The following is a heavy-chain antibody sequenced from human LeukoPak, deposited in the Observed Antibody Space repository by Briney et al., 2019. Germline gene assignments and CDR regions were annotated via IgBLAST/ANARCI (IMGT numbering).Heavy chain of an antibody. CDR1: GFTFSSYS. V-gene: IGHV3-74*01. CDR2: INSDGSST. CDR3: AREPSSSWYYWFDP. Sequence: GGSLRLSCAASGFTFSSYSMNWVRQAPGKGLVWVSRINSDGSSTSYADSVKGRFTISRDNAENTLYLQMNSLRAEDTAVYYCAREPSSSWYYWFDPWGQGTLVTVSS. J-gene: IGHJ5*02. D-gene: IGHD6-13*01.